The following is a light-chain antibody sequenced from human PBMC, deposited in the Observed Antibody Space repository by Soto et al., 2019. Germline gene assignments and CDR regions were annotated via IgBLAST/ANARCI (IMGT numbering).Light chain of an antibody. Sequence: QSALTQPASVSGSPGQSITISCTGTNSDVGGLNYVSWYQHHPGNAPKLIIYEVNKRPSGVSYRFSGSKSGNTASLTISALQAEDEADYFCCSYAGNRRVFGGGTNVTVL. J-gene: IGLJ3*02. V-gene: IGLV2-23*02. CDR2: EVN. CDR3: CSYAGNRRV. CDR1: NSDVGGLNY.